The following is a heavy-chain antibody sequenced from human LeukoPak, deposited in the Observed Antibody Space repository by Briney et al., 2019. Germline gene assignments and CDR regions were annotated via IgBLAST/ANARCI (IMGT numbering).Heavy chain of an antibody. CDR2: VSWNSGSI. CDR3: AKDIRFLSSSGWYWEAFDI. Sequence: TGRSLRLSCAASGFTFDDYAMHWVREAPGKGLEWVSVVSWNSGSIGYADSVKGRFTISRDNAKNSLYLQMNSLRAEDMALYYCAKDIRFLSSSGWYWEAFDIWGQGTMVSVSS. J-gene: IGHJ3*02. V-gene: IGHV3-9*03. D-gene: IGHD6-19*01. CDR1: GFTFDDYA.